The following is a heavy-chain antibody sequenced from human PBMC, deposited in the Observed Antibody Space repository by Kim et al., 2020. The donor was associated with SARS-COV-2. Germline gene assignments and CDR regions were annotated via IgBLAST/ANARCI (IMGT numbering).Heavy chain of an antibody. D-gene: IGHD2-2*01. CDR1: RFSFSSSA. CDR3: AKNVQLTSVTFLWYFDL. V-gene: IGHV3-23*01. J-gene: IGHJ2*01. Sequence: GGSLRLSCAAARFSFSSSAMTWVRQAPGKGLEWVSTIFGSGHGTYYGDSVKGRFIVSRDNSKNTLFLQMNNLRADDTAVYYCAKNVQLTSVTFLWYFDLWGRGT. CDR2: IFGSGHGT.